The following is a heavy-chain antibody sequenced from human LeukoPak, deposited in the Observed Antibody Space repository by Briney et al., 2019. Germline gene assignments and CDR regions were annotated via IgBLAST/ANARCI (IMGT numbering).Heavy chain of an antibody. D-gene: IGHD3-10*01. J-gene: IGHJ4*02. V-gene: IGHV3-53*01. CDR3: ARGNYYGSGSYDY. Sequence: GGSLRLSCAASGFTVSSNYISWVRQAPGKGLEWVSVIYSGGSTYYADSVKGRFTISRDNSKNTLYLQMSSLRAEDTAVYYCARGNYYGSGSYDYWGQGTLVTVSS. CDR1: GFTVSSNY. CDR2: IYSGGST.